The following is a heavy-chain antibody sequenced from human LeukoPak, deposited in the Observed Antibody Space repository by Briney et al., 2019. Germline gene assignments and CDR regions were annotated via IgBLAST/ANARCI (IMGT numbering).Heavy chain of an antibody. Sequence: GGSLRLSCAASGFTFSSYSMNWVRQAPGKGLEWVSSISTNSRHIYYADSVKGRFTISRDNAENSLYLQMNSLRAEDTAVYYCARVSAAGNVYYYYAMDVWGQGTTVTVSS. V-gene: IGHV3-21*01. J-gene: IGHJ6*02. CDR2: ISTNSRHI. D-gene: IGHD6-13*01. CDR3: ARVSAAGNVYYYYAMDV. CDR1: GFTFSSYS.